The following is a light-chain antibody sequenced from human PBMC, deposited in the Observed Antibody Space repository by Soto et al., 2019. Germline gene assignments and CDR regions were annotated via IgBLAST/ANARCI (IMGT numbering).Light chain of an antibody. Sequence: AIQMTQSPSSLSASVGDRVTITCRASQDIRKDLAWYQQKPGKAPQILIYGASTLQTGVASRFSGSGSATDFTLTISSLQPEDCGAYYCLQDYNYPFTFGQGTKVDIK. V-gene: IGKV1-6*01. CDR1: QDIRKD. CDR3: LQDYNYPFT. J-gene: IGKJ2*01. CDR2: GAS.